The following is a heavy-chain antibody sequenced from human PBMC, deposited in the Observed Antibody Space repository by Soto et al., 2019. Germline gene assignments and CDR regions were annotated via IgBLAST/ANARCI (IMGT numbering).Heavy chain of an antibody. V-gene: IGHV3-30*18. CDR2: ISYDGSNK. Sequence: GGSLRLSCAASGFTFSNYGMHWVRQAPGKGLEWVAVISYDGSNKYYADSVKGLFTISRDNSKNTLYLQMNSLRAEDTAVYSCAQDIIGTPPYDLDVWGQGTTVTVSS. CDR1: GFTFSNYG. CDR3: AQDIIGTPPYDLDV. J-gene: IGHJ6*02. D-gene: IGHD1-7*01.